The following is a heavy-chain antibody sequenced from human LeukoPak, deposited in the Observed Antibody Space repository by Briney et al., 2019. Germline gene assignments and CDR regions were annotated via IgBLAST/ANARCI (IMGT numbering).Heavy chain of an antibody. V-gene: IGHV3-23*01. CDR3: AKVPAPYCGDGCGDY. D-gene: IGHD2-21*02. CDR1: GLTFSSYA. J-gene: IGHJ4*02. CDR2: ISGSGGTT. Sequence: PGGSLRLACAASGLTFSSYAMSWVRQAPGKGLEWVSVISGSGGTTYYADSAKGRFTISRDNSKNTLYLQMNSLRAEDTAVYYCAKVPAPYCGDGCGDYWGQGTLVTVSS.